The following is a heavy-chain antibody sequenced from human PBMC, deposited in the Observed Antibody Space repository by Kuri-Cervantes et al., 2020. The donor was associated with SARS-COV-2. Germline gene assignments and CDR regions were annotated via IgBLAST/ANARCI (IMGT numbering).Heavy chain of an antibody. J-gene: IGHJ4*02. CDR2: IYYSGNT. CDR3: ASPIIVGATDY. CDR1: GGSINIANYY. Sequence: LRLSCTVSGGSINIANYYWSWVRQPPGMGLEWIGHIYYSGNTYYNPSLKSRVSMSVDTSKNQFSLKLNAVTAADTAVYYCASPIIVGATDYWGQGILVTVSS. D-gene: IGHD1-26*01. V-gene: IGHV4-30-4*08.